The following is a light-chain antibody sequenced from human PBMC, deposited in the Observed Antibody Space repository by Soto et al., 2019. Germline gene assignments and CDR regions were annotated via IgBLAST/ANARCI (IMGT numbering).Light chain of an antibody. V-gene: IGKV1-39*01. CDR1: QSISNS. CDR2: TAS. J-gene: IGKJ1*01. Sequence: DIQMTQSPSSLSASVGDRVTISCRANQSISNSLNWYQQKPGKAPKLLLYTASSLQSGVPSRFSGSGSGTDFTLTISSLQPEDFAVYYCQQSYSTPWTFGQGTKVQFK. CDR3: QQSYSTPWT.